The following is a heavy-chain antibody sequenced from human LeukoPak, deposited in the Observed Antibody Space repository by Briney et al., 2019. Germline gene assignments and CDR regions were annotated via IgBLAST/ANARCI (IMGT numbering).Heavy chain of an antibody. CDR3: ARVRGGYWLDY. Sequence: PGGSLRLSCAASGFTFSSYSMNWVRQAPGKGLEWVSYISSSSSTIYYADSVKGRFTISRDNAKNSLYLQMNSLRGEDTAVYYCARVRGGYWLDYWGQGTLVTVSS. CDR1: GFTFSSYS. CDR2: ISSSSSTI. J-gene: IGHJ4*02. V-gene: IGHV3-48*01. D-gene: IGHD3-22*01.